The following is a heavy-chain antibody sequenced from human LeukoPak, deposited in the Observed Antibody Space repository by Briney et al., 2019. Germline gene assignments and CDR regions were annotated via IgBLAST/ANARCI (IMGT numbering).Heavy chain of an antibody. V-gene: IGHV3-9*01. D-gene: IGHD5-12*01. Sequence: GGSLRLSCAASGFTFDDYAMHWVRQAPGKGLEWVSGISWNSDSIGYADSVKGRFTISRDNAKNSLYLQMNSLRAEDTAVYYCARISGYDVFDYWGQGTLVTVSS. CDR2: ISWNSDSI. CDR1: GFTFDDYA. J-gene: IGHJ4*02. CDR3: ARISGYDVFDY.